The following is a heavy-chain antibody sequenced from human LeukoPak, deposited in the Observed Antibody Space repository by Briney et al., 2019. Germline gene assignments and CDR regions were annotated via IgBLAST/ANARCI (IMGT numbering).Heavy chain of an antibody. CDR1: GVSITSYY. V-gene: IGHV4-4*08. Sequence: PSETLSLTCSVSGVSITSYYWSWIRQPPGKGLEWIGYMYSSGSTNYNPSLKSRVTISVDTSKNQFSLKLSSVTAADSAVYYCARSYSGYERLDYWGQGTLVTVSS. J-gene: IGHJ4*02. CDR2: MYSSGST. D-gene: IGHD5-12*01. CDR3: ARSYSGYERLDY.